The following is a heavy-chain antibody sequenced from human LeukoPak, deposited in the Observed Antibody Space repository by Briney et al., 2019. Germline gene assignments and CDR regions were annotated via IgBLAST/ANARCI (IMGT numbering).Heavy chain of an antibody. CDR3: AKESVYCSSTSCYDIDY. V-gene: IGHV3-30*02. CDR2: IRYDGSNK. Sequence: GGSLRLSCAASGFTFSSYGMHWVRQAPGKGLEWVAFIRYDGSNKYYADSVKGRSTISRDNSKNTLYLQMNSLRAEDTAVYYCAKESVYCSSTSCYDIDYWGQGTLVTVSS. J-gene: IGHJ4*02. D-gene: IGHD2-2*01. CDR1: GFTFSSYG.